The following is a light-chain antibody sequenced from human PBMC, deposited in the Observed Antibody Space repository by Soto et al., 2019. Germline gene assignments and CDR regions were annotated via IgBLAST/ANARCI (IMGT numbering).Light chain of an antibody. CDR2: AAS. V-gene: IGKV1-39*01. Sequence: DIQITQSPSTLSASVGYRVAITCRSSQTISSWLAWYQQKPGKAPKLLIYAASSLQSGVPSRFSGSGSGTDFTLTISSLQTADFANYYCQQSYSTLSWTFGQGTKVDIK. CDR3: QQSYSTLSWT. CDR1: QTISSW. J-gene: IGKJ1*01.